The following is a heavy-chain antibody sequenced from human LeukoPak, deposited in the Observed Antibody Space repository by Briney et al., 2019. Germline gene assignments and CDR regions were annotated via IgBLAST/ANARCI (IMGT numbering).Heavy chain of an antibody. CDR2: IQYDGTKK. CDR1: GFTFSSNG. CDR3: AKDRSGSNYGLH. J-gene: IGHJ4*02. D-gene: IGHD1-26*01. V-gene: IGHV3-30*02. Sequence: GGSLRLSCAASGFTFSSNGMHWVRQAPGKGLEWVAFIQYDGTKKYYGDSVRGRFSISRDNSKNTLYLRMSSLTAEDTAVYFCAKDRSGSNYGLHWGQGTLVSVSS.